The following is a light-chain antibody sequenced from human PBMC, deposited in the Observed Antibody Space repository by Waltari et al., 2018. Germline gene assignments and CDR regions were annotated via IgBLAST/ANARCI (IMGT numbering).Light chain of an antibody. J-gene: IGKJ1*01. CDR3: QQYYSTPPT. CDR2: WAS. CDR1: QSVLYSSNNKNY. Sequence: DIVMTQSPDSLAVSLGERATINCKSSQSVLYSSNNKNYLAWYQQKPGQPPKLLIYWASTRESGVPDRFSGSGSGTDFTLTISSLQAEDGAVYYCQQYYSTPPTFVQGTKVEIK. V-gene: IGKV4-1*01.